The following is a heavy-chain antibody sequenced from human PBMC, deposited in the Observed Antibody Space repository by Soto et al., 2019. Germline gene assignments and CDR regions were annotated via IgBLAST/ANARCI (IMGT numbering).Heavy chain of an antibody. V-gene: IGHV4-28*01. D-gene: IGHD1-26*01. Sequence: SETLSLTCAVSGYSISSSNWWGWIRQPPGKGLEWIGYIYYSGTTYYNPSLKSRVTMSVDTSKNQFSLKLTSVTAVDTAVYYCARREIQGPIDYWGQATLVTVSS. CDR3: ARREIQGPIDY. CDR1: GYSISSSNW. J-gene: IGHJ4*02. CDR2: IYYSGTT.